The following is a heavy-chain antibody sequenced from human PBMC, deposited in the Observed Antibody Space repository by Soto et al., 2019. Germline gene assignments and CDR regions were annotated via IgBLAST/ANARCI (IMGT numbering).Heavy chain of an antibody. Sequence: GGSLRLSCAASGFTFSNYGMHWARQAPGKGLEWVAAILYDGSNKYYADSVKGRFTISLRLISVTAADTAKYFCAREGNLGRWLQPLDFWGQGTLVTVSS. J-gene: IGHJ4*02. CDR1: GFTFSNYG. CDR3: LQPLDF. D-gene: IGHD5-12*01. V-gene: IGHV3-33*01. CDR2: ILYDGSNK.